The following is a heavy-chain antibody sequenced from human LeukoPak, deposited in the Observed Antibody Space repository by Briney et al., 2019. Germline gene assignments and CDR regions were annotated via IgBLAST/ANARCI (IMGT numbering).Heavy chain of an antibody. D-gene: IGHD6-19*01. Sequence: SETLSLTCTVSGGSISSYYWSWIRQPPGKGLEWIGYIYYSGSTNYNPSLKSRVTISVDTSKNQFSLKLSSGTAADTAVYYCARVGYSSGWTHRIYYYYIDVWGKGTTVTISS. J-gene: IGHJ6*03. CDR2: IYYSGST. CDR1: GGSISSYY. V-gene: IGHV4-59*01. CDR3: ARVGYSSGWTHRIYYYYIDV.